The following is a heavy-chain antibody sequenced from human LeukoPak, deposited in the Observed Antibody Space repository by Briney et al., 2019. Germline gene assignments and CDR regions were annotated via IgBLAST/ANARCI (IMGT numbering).Heavy chain of an antibody. D-gene: IGHD3-3*01. V-gene: IGHV4-34*01. CDR1: GGSFSGYY. Sequence: SETLSLTCAVYGGSFSGYYWSWIRQPPGKGLEWIGEINHSGSTNHNPSLKSRVTISVDTSKNQFSLKLSSVTAADTAVYYCARVVHDFNYFGRFDPWGQGTLVTVSS. CDR3: ARVVHDFNYFGRFDP. CDR2: INHSGST. J-gene: IGHJ5*02.